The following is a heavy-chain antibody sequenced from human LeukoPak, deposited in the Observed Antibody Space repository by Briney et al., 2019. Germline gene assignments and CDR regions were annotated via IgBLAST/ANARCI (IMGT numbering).Heavy chain of an antibody. CDR2: IIPIFGTA. Sequence: SVKVSCKASGGTFSSYAVSWVRQAPGQGLEWMGGIIPIFGTANYAQKFQGRVTITADESTSTAYMELSSLRSEDTAVYYCARDLDSGSYYLVAFDIWGQGTMVTVSS. CDR1: GGTFSSYA. J-gene: IGHJ3*02. D-gene: IGHD1-26*01. V-gene: IGHV1-69*13. CDR3: ARDLDSGSYYLVAFDI.